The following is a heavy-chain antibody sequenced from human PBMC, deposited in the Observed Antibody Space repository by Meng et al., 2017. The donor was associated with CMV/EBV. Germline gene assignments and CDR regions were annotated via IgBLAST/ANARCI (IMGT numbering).Heavy chain of an antibody. CDR3: AKANAVPNWFDP. CDR2: IRYDGSNK. V-gene: IGHV3-30*02. Sequence: LKISCAASGFTFSSYGMHWVRQAPGKGLEWVAFIRYDGSNKYYADSVKGRFTISRDNSKNTLYLQMNSLRAEDTAVYYCAKANAVPNWFDPWGQGTLVTVSS. D-gene: IGHD1-1*01. J-gene: IGHJ5*02. CDR1: GFTFSSYG.